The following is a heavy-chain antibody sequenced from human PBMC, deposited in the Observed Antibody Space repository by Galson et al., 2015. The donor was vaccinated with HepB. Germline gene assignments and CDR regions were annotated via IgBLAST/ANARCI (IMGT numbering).Heavy chain of an antibody. D-gene: IGHD3-3*01. CDR1: GFTFSGYY. V-gene: IGHV3-30*18. CDR3: AKDSSGTYYDFWSGSDYLDY. J-gene: IGHJ4*02. Sequence: SVRVSCEASGFTFSGYYMHWVRQAPGQGLEWVAGISYDGSNKYYADSIQGRFTISRDNSMSTLYIEMNSLRSDDTAVYYCAKDSSGTYYDFWSGSDYLDYWGQGTLVTVSS. CDR2: ISYDGSNK.